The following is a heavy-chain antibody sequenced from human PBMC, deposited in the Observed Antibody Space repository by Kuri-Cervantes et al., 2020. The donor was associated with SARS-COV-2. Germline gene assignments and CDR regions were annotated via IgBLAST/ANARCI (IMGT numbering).Heavy chain of an antibody. CDR2: ISYDGSNK. Sequence: GGSLRLSCSASGFTFSSYAMHWVRQAPGKGLEWVAVISYDGSNKYYADSVKGRSTISRDNSKNTLYLQMNSLRAEDTAVYYCARDGEMATRYWYFDLWGRGTLVTVSS. CDR1: GFTFSSYA. V-gene: IGHV3-30-3*01. D-gene: IGHD5-24*01. CDR3: ARDGEMATRYWYFDL. J-gene: IGHJ2*01.